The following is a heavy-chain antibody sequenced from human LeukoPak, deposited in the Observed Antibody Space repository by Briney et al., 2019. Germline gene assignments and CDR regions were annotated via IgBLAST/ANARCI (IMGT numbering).Heavy chain of an antibody. D-gene: IGHD3-3*01. CDR2: IYYSGST. CDR3: ARGSGYRGVFDY. Sequence: SETLSLTCTVSGGSISSYYWSWIRQPPGKGLEWIGYIYYSGSTNYNPSLKSRVTISVDTSKNQFPLKLSSVTAADTAVYYCARGSGYRGVFDYWGQGTLVTVSS. V-gene: IGHV4-59*01. J-gene: IGHJ4*02. CDR1: GGSISSYY.